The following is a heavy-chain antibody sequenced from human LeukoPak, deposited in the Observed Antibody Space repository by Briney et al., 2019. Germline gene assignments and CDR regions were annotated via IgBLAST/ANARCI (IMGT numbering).Heavy chain of an antibody. D-gene: IGHD5-12*01. V-gene: IGHV3-21*01. J-gene: IGHJ4*02. CDR3: ARDGYDDGGHFDY. CDR1: GFTFSSYS. CDR2: ISSSSSYI. Sequence: GGSLRLSCAASGFTFSSYSMNWVRQAPGKGLEWVSSISSSSSYIYYADSVKGRFTISRDNAKNSLYLQMNSLRAEDTAVYYCARDGYDDGGHFDYWGQGTLVTVSS.